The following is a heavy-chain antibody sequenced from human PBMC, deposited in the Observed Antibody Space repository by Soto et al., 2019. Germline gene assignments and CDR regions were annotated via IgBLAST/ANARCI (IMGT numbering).Heavy chain of an antibody. J-gene: IGHJ6*02. D-gene: IGHD6-6*01. Sequence: GWPLSPRPPATVFTIRSYWRHRVRQAPGKVLVWVSRIISDGSSTSYADSVKGRFTISRDNAKNTLYLQMNSLRAEDTAVYYCARGKSIAARPSIRDWCRPYYYGMDVWGQGSTVTVCS. V-gene: IGHV3-74*01. CDR1: VFTIRSYW. CDR2: IISDGSST. CDR3: ARGKSIAARPSIRDWCRPYYYGMDV.